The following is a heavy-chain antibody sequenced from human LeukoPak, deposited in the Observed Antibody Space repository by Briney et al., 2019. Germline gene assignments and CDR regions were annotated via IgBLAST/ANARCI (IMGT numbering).Heavy chain of an antibody. CDR1: GYSFASYW. D-gene: IGHD7-27*01. Sequence: GESLKISCKASGYSFASYWIGWVRQMSGKGLEWMAIIHPNDASTIYSPSFQGQVTISADKSIGTAYLQWSTLKASDTAIYYCARHNNWGFDYWDRGTLLTVSS. CDR3: ARHNNWGFDY. CDR2: IHPNDAST. V-gene: IGHV5-51*01. J-gene: IGHJ4*02.